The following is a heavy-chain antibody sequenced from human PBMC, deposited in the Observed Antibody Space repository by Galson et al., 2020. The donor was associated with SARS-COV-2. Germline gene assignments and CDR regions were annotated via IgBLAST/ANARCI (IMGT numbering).Heavy chain of an antibody. D-gene: IGHD5-18*01. CDR3: ARNKQLLFDF. V-gene: IGHV4-31*03. CDR2: INYSGNT. Sequence: SEILSLTCTVSGGSISSDSYYWSWIRQHPGKGLEWIGYINYSGNTYYNPSLKSRITLSVDTSKNQFSLKLSSVTAADTAIYFCARNKQLLFDFWGQGTLVSVTS. J-gene: IGHJ4*02. CDR1: GGSISSDSYY.